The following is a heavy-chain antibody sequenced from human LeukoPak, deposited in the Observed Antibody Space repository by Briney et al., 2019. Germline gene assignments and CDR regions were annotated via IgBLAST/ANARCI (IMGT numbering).Heavy chain of an antibody. D-gene: IGHD4/OR15-4a*01. V-gene: IGHV3-23*01. CDR3: AKRDYGAALRI. Sequence: GGSLRLSCAASGFTFSSYAMSWVRQAPGKGLEWVSGICGSGVSTYYADSVKGRFTISRDNSKNTLYLQMNSLRSEDTALYYCAKRDYGAALRIWGQGTLVTVSS. CDR2: ICGSGVST. J-gene: IGHJ4*02. CDR1: GFTFSSYA.